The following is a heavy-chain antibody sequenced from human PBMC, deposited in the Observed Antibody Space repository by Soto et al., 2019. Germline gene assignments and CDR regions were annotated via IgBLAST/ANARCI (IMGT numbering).Heavy chain of an antibody. Sequence: SETLSLTCTVSGDSISSDYYHWTWIRQSPGKGLEWIGYTHHSGSILYNPSLKRRVTISVDTSKNQFSLHLTSVTAADTAVYFCAREDDGGDSLDVWGQGTTVTVSS. CDR2: THHSGSI. V-gene: IGHV4-30-4*08. CDR1: GDSISSDYYH. CDR3: AREDDGGDSLDV. J-gene: IGHJ6*02. D-gene: IGHD2-21*02.